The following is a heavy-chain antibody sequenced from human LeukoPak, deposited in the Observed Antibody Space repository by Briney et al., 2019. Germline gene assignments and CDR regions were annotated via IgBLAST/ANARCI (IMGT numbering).Heavy chain of an antibody. CDR2: ISSSGSAI. J-gene: IGHJ6*03. CDR1: GFTFSSYE. V-gene: IGHV3-48*03. CDR3: ARGVAAARYYYYYYMDV. D-gene: IGHD6-13*01. Sequence: GGSLRLSCAASGFTFSSYEMNWVRQAPGKGLEWVSYISSSGSAIYYADSVKGRFTISRDNAKKSLYLQMNSLRAEDTAVYYCARGVAAARYYYYYYMDVWGKGTTVTISS.